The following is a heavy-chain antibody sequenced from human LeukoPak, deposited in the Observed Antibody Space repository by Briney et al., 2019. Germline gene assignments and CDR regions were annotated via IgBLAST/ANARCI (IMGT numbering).Heavy chain of an antibody. CDR2: INPNSGGT. D-gene: IGHD3-22*01. J-gene: IGHJ4*02. CDR1: GYTFTGYY. V-gene: IGHV1-2*02. CDR3: ARRRHYYDSSGYRSAFDY. Sequence: ASVKVSCKASGYTFTGYYMHWVRQAPGQGLEWMGWINPNSGGTNYAQKFQDRGTMTRDTSIRTAYMELSRLRSDGTAVYYCARRRHYYDSSGYRSAFDYWGQGTLVTVSS.